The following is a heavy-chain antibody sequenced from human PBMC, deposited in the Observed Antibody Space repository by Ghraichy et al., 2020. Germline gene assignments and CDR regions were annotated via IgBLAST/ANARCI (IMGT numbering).Heavy chain of an antibody. J-gene: IGHJ4*02. D-gene: IGHD1-26*01. V-gene: IGHV1-2*04. CDR2: INPNSGGT. CDR3: ARGGYSGSYYRRFDY. Sequence: ASVKVSCKASGYTFTGYYMHWVRQAPGQGLEWMGWINPNSGGTNYAQKFQGWVTMTRDTSISTAYMELSRLRSDDTAVYYCARGGYSGSYYRRFDYWGQGTLVTVSS. CDR1: GYTFTGYY.